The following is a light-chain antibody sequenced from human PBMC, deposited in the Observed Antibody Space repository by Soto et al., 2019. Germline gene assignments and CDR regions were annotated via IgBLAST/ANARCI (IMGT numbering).Light chain of an antibody. Sequence: QTVLTQPPSVSGAPGQRVTISCTGSSSNIGAGYDVHWYQQLPGTAPKLLIYGNSNRPSGVPDRFSGSKSGTSASLAITGLQAEDEADYYCQSYDSSLYVFGIGTKLTVL. J-gene: IGLJ1*01. V-gene: IGLV1-40*01. CDR1: SSNIGAGYD. CDR3: QSYDSSLYV. CDR2: GNS.